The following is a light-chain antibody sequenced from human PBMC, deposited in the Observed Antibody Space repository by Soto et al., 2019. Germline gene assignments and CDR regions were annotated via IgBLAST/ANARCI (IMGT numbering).Light chain of an antibody. CDR1: SSDVGGYKY. CDR3: SSYTSSATLV. CDR2: EVS. V-gene: IGLV2-14*01. J-gene: IGLJ2*01. Sequence: QSALTQPASVSGSPGQSITISCTGTSSDVGGYKYVSWYQQYPGKAPKLIIHEVSSRPSGVSDRFSGSKSGNTASLTISGLQAEDEADYYCSSYTSSATLVFGVGTKVTVL.